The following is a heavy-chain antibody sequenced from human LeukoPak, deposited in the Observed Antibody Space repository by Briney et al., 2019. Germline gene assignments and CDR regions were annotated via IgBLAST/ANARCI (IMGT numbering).Heavy chain of an antibody. Sequence: GGSLRLSCAASRFTFSSYAMHWVRQAPGKGLEWVAVISYDGSNRYYADSVKGRFTISRDNSKKTLYLQMNSLRAEDTAVYYCATVSSSWYFDYWGQGTLVTVSS. CDR3: ATVSSSWYFDY. CDR1: RFTFSSYA. J-gene: IGHJ4*02. CDR2: ISYDGSNR. V-gene: IGHV3-30-3*01. D-gene: IGHD6-13*01.